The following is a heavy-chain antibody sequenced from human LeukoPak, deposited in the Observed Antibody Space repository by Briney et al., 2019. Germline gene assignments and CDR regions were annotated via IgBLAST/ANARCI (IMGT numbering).Heavy chain of an antibody. CDR3: AREMVLYSSSFGWFDP. J-gene: IGHJ5*02. CDR2: IIPIFGTA. D-gene: IGHD6-13*01. V-gene: IGHV1-69*13. CDR1: GGTFSSYA. Sequence: ASVKVSCKASGGTFSSYAMSWVRQAPGQGLEWMGVIIPIFGTANYAQKFQGRVTYTADESTSTAYMELSSLRSEDTAVYYCAREMVLYSSSFGWFDPWGQGTLVTVSS.